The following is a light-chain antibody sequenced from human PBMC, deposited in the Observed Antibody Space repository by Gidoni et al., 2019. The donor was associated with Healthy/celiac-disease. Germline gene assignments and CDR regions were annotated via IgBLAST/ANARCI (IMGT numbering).Light chain of an antibody. CDR1: QSVSSSY. J-gene: IGKJ5*01. CDR3: QQYGSASIT. Sequence: EIVLTQSPGTRSVSPGERATLSCRASQSVSSSYFAWYQQKPGQAPRLLIYGASSRATGIPHRFSGSGSGTDFTLTISRLEPEDFAVYYCQQYGSASITFGQXTRLEIK. CDR2: GAS. V-gene: IGKV3-20*01.